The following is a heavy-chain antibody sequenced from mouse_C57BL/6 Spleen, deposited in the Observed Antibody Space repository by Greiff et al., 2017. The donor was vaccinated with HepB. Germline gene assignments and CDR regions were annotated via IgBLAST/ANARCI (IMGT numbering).Heavy chain of an antibody. CDR3: ARDDFDY. CDR2: ISSGGSYT. CDR1: GFTFSSYG. V-gene: IGHV5-6*01. J-gene: IGHJ2*01. Sequence: EVKLVESGGDLVKPGGSLKLSCAASGFTFSSYGMSWVRQTPDKRLEWVATISSGGSYTYYPDSVKGRFTISRDTAKNTLYLQMSSLKSEDTAMYYCARDDFDYWGQGTTLTVSS.